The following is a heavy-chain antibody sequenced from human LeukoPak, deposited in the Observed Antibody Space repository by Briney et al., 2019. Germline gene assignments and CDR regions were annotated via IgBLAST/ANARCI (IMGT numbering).Heavy chain of an antibody. CDR3: AKGYVGTRGAFDI. D-gene: IGHD3-10*02. V-gene: IGHV3-11*04. J-gene: IGHJ3*02. CDR1: GFTFSDYY. CDR2: ISSSGSTI. Sequence: GGSLRLSCAASGFTFSDYYMSWIRQAPGKGLEWVSYISSSGSTIYYADSVKGRFTISRDNSKNTLYLQMNSLRAEDTAVYYCAKGYVGTRGAFDIWGQGTMVTVSS.